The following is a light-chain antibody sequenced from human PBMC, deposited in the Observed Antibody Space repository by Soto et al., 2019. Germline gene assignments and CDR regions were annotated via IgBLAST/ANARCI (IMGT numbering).Light chain of an antibody. V-gene: IGLV2-14*01. Sequence: QSVLTQPPSASESPGQSVTISCTGTSSDVGGYHYVSWYQHHPGRAPKLLIYDVTNRPPGVSNRFSGSKSGNTASLTISGLQTEDEADYYCSSYTFSTLVFATGTKVTV. J-gene: IGLJ1*01. CDR3: SSYTFSTLV. CDR2: DVT. CDR1: SSDVGGYHY.